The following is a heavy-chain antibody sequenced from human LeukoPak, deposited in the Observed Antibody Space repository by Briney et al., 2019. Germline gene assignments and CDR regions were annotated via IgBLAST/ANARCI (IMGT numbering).Heavy chain of an antibody. D-gene: IGHD5-24*01. Sequence: SETLSLTCTVSRGSISTYYWSWIRQPRGKGLEWIGYVYYSGSTNYNPSLKSRVTISLDTSKNQFSLMLSSVTAADTAVYFCARGERRDGYTFGYWGQEPWSPSPQ. V-gene: IGHV4-59*01. CDR3: ARGERRDGYTFGY. CDR2: VYYSGST. J-gene: IGHJ4*01. CDR1: RGSISTYY.